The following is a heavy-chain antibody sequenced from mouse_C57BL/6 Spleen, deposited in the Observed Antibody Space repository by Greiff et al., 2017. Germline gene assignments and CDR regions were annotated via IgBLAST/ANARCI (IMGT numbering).Heavy chain of an antibody. V-gene: IGHV1-82*01. J-gene: IGHJ2*01. CDR1: GYAFSSSW. CDR2: IYPGDGDT. D-gene: IGHD2-4*01. CDR3: AREGIYYDYDAYFDY. Sequence: QVQLQQSGPELVKPGASVKISCKASGYAFSSSWMNWVKQRPGKGLEWIGRIYPGDGDTNYNGKFKGKATLTADKSSSTAYMQLSSLTSEDSAVYFCAREGIYYDYDAYFDYWGQGTTLTVSS.